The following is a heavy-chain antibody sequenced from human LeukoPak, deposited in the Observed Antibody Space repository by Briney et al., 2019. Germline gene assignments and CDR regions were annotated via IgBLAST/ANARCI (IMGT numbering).Heavy chain of an antibody. Sequence: GGSLRLYCVASGFRFGNYAMSWVRQAQGQWLKWVSQISGTGGATWYAGFARDRFTISRDNSKKTLYLQMSGLRVEDTAMYYCVKDPRDTYGTNWFVSWGQGTLLIVSS. CDR3: VKDPRDTYGTNWFVS. V-gene: IGHV3-23*01. CDR1: GFRFGNYA. CDR2: ISGTGGAT. D-gene: IGHD2-21*01. J-gene: IGHJ5*01.